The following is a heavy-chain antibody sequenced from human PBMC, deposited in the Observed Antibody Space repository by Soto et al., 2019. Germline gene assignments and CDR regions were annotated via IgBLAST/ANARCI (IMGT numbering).Heavy chain of an antibody. CDR1: GYTFTSYA. Sequence: ASVKVSCKASGYTFTSYAMHWVRQAPGQRLEWMGWINAGNGNTKYSQKFQGRVTITRDTSASTAYMELSSLRSEDTAVYYCAREYHYDSRGYYYASVMRWFVPWGQGTLVTVSS. D-gene: IGHD3-22*01. CDR3: AREYHYDSRGYYYASVMRWFVP. J-gene: IGHJ5*02. V-gene: IGHV1-3*01. CDR2: INAGNGNT.